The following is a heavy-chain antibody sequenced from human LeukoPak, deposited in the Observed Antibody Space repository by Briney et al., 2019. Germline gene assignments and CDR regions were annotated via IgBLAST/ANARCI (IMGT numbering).Heavy chain of an antibody. CDR2: IFHSGIT. V-gene: IGHV4-59*11. Sequence: SETLSLTCSVSGGSISGHYWTWIRQPPGKGLEWIGNIFHSGITDYNPSLRSRVTISVDTSKNQFSLKLTSVTAADTAVYYCARDLPLLYWGQGTLVTVSS. CDR3: ARDLPLLY. CDR1: GGSISGHY. J-gene: IGHJ4*02. D-gene: IGHD1-26*01.